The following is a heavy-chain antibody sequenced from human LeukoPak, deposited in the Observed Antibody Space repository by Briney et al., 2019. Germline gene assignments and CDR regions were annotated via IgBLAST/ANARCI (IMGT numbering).Heavy chain of an antibody. Sequence: GASVKVSCKASGYTFTGYYMHWVRQAPGQGLEWMGWINPNSGGTNYAQKFQGRVTMTRDTSTSTVYMELSSLRSEDTAVYYCASFNAASFDYWGQGTLVTVSS. CDR3: ASFNAASFDY. V-gene: IGHV1-2*02. J-gene: IGHJ4*02. CDR2: INPNSGGT. D-gene: IGHD6-13*01. CDR1: GYTFTGYY.